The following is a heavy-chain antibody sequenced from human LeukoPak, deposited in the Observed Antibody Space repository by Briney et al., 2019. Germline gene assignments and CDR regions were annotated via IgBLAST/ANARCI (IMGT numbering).Heavy chain of an antibody. CDR2: ISGSGGST. CDR3: ARPTYYCVSVDY. Sequence: GGSLRLSCAASGFTFSSYAMSWVRQAPGKGLEWVSTISGSGGSTYYADSVKGRFTISRDNSKNTLYLQMNSLRAEDSAVYYCARPTYYCVSVDYWGQGTLVTVSS. CDR1: GFTFSSYA. J-gene: IGHJ4*02. V-gene: IGHV3-23*01. D-gene: IGHD3-10*01.